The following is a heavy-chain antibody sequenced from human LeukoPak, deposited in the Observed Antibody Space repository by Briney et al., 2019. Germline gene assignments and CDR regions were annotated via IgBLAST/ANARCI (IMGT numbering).Heavy chain of an antibody. Sequence: RGSLRLSCAASGFTFSSYWMNWARQAPGKGLEWVASINHNGNVNYYVDSVKGRFTISRDNAKNSLYLQMSNLRAEDTAVYFCARGGGLDVWGQGATVTVSS. CDR3: ARGGGLDV. CDR1: GFTFSSYW. D-gene: IGHD3-16*01. V-gene: IGHV3-7*03. J-gene: IGHJ6*02. CDR2: INHNGNVN.